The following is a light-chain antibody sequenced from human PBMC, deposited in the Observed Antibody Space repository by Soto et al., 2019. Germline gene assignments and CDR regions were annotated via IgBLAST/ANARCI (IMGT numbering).Light chain of an antibody. CDR3: SSYAGSNDYVV. V-gene: IGLV2-8*01. Sequence: QSALTQPPSASGSPGQSVTISCTGTSSDVGGYNYVSWYQQHPGKAPKLMIYEVSERPSGVPDRFSGSKSGNTASLTVSGLQAEDEAHYYCSSYAGSNDYVVFGGGTNLTVL. J-gene: IGLJ2*01. CDR1: SSDVGGYNY. CDR2: EVS.